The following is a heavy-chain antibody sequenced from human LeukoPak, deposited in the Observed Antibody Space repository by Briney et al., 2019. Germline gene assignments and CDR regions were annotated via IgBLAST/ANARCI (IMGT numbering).Heavy chain of an antibody. CDR3: ARETRYSGYDGGY. CDR1: GGSVSSGSYY. D-gene: IGHD5-12*01. Sequence: SETLSLTCTVSGGSVSSGSYYWSWIRQPPGKGLEWIGYIYYSGGTNYNPSLKSRVTISVDTSKNQFSLKLSSVTAADTAVYYCARETRYSGYDGGYWGQGTLVTVSS. CDR2: IYYSGGT. V-gene: IGHV4-61*01. J-gene: IGHJ4*02.